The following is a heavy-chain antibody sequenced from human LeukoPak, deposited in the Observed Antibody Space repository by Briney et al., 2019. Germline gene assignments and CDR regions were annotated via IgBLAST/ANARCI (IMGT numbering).Heavy chain of an antibody. J-gene: IGHJ4*02. Sequence: TAGGSLRLSCAASGFTFSSYSMNWVRQAPGKGLEWVSSISSSSSYIYYADSVKGRFTISRDNAKNSLYLQMNSLRAEDTAVYYCARDLVSGYTAHDYWGQGTLVTVSS. CDR3: ARDLVSGYTAHDY. CDR1: GFTFSSYS. D-gene: IGHD6-13*01. V-gene: IGHV3-21*01. CDR2: ISSSSSYI.